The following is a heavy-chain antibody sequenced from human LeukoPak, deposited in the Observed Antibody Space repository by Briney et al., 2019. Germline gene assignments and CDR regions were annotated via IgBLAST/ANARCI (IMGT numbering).Heavy chain of an antibody. CDR1: GFTLSSQA. Sequence: GGSLRLSCAASGFTLSSQAMTWVRQAPGKGLEWVSTISGSGGTTNYADSVKGRFTISRDNAKNSLYLQMNSLRDEDTAVYYCARQGSLADWGRGTLVTVSS. V-gene: IGHV3-23*01. D-gene: IGHD3-3*02. CDR3: ARQGSLAD. J-gene: IGHJ4*02. CDR2: ISGSGGTT.